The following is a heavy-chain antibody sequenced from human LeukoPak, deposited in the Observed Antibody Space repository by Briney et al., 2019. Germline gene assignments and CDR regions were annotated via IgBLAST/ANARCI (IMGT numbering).Heavy chain of an antibody. CDR2: IGSTGDT. CDR3: ARVMKRRASWSGYHDY. J-gene: IGHJ4*02. D-gene: IGHD3-3*01. V-gene: IGHV3-13*01. CDR1: GFSFNIYD. Sequence: GGSLRLSCAASGFSFNIYDMHWVRQVTGEGLEWVSGIGSTGDTYYLGSVQGRFIISRDNAKNSLYLQMNSLSAGGTAIYYCARVMKRRASWSGYHDYWGQGALVTVSS.